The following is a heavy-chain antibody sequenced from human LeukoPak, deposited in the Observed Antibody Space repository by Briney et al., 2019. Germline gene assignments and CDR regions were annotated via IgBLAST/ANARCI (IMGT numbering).Heavy chain of an antibody. V-gene: IGHV3-48*01. CDR1: GFTFSSYS. Sequence: GGSLRLSCAASGFTFSSYSMSWVRQAPGKGLEWVSYISSSSSTIYYADSVKGRFTISRDNAKNSLYLQMNSLRAEDTAVYYCARDGFTIYGGYWGQGTLVTVSS. D-gene: IGHD4-17*01. J-gene: IGHJ4*02. CDR2: ISSSSSTI. CDR3: ARDGFTIYGGY.